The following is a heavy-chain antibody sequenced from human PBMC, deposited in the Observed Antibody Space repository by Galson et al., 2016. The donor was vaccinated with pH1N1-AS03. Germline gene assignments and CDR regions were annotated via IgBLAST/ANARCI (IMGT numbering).Heavy chain of an antibody. CDR1: GFPFRTFS. D-gene: IGHD3-16*01. Sequence: LRLSCAASGFPFRTFSIYWVRQAPGKGLEYVSGISDNGINTYYADPVKARFTISRDKSKNTVYLQMSSLRTEDTAVYYCIKEGNRLQSRRSDAFDIWGQGTLVTVSS. J-gene: IGHJ4*02. CDR2: ISDNGINT. CDR3: IKEGNRLQSRRSDAFDI. V-gene: IGHV3-64D*06.